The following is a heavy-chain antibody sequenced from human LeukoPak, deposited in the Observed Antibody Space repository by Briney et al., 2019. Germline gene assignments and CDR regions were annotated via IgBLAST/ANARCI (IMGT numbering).Heavy chain of an antibody. J-gene: IGHJ4*02. Sequence: SVKVSCKASGGTFSIYAISWVRQAPGQGLEWMGRIIPILGIANYAQKFQGRVTITADKSTSTAYMELSSLRSEDTAVYYCATPYYYGSGSYDYFDYWGQGTLVTVSS. D-gene: IGHD3-10*01. CDR1: GGTFSIYA. V-gene: IGHV1-69*04. CDR3: ATPYYYGSGSYDYFDY. CDR2: IIPILGIA.